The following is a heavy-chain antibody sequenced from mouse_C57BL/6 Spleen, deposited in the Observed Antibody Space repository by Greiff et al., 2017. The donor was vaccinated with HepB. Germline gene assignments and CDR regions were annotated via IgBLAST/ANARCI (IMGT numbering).Heavy chain of an antibody. V-gene: IGHV1-19*01. CDR2: INPYNGGT. CDR3: ARKNSNLVYFDY. J-gene: IGHJ2*01. D-gene: IGHD2-5*01. CDR1: GYTFTDYY. Sequence: EVQLQQSGPVLVKPGASVKMSCKASGYTFTDYYMNWVKQSHGKSLEWIGVINPYNGGTSYNQKFKGKATLTVDKSSSTAYMELNSLTSEDSAVYYCARKNSNLVYFDYWGQGTTLTVSS.